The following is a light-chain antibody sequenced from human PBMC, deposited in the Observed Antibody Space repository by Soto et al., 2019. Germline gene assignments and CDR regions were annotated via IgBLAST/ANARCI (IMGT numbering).Light chain of an antibody. J-gene: IGKJ2*01. CDR2: GAS. CDR1: QSVSSSY. CDR3: QQYGSSPPYT. V-gene: IGKV3-20*01. Sequence: EIVLTQSPGTLSLSPGERATLSCRASQSVSSSYLAWYQQKPGQAPRLLTYGASSRATGIPDRFSGSGSGTDFTLTISRLEPEDFAVYYRQQYGSSPPYTFGQGTKLEIK.